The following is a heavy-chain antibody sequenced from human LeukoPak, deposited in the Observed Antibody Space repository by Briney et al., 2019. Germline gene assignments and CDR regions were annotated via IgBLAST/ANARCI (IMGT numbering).Heavy chain of an antibody. CDR2: INPSGGST. Sequence: ASVTVSFTASGYTFTSYYMHWVRQAPGQGLEWMGLINPSGGSTSYAQKFQGRVTITRDMSTSTVYMELKSLRSEDTAVHYCARTEYSSSGTGFEIWGQGTMVTVSS. D-gene: IGHD6-6*01. V-gene: IGHV1-46*01. CDR3: ARTEYSSSGTGFEI. CDR1: GYTFTSYY. J-gene: IGHJ3*02.